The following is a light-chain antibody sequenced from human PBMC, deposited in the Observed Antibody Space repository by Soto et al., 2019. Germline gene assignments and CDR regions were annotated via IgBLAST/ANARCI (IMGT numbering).Light chain of an antibody. J-gene: IGLJ2*01. Sequence: QSVLTQPPSVSGAPGQRVTISCTGSSSNIGAGYDVHWYQQLPGTAPKLLIYGNSNRPSGVPDRFPGSKSGTSASLAITGLQAEDEADYCCQSYDSSLSGSVVFGGGTKVTVL. CDR2: GNS. V-gene: IGLV1-40*01. CDR1: SSNIGAGYD. CDR3: QSYDSSLSGSVV.